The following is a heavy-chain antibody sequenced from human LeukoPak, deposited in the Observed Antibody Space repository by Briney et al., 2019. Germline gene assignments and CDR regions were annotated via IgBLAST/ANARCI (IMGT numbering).Heavy chain of an antibody. CDR2: ISYSSETI. V-gene: IGHV3-9*01. CDR1: GFPFDEHA. CDR3: ARDGGSYDY. D-gene: IGHD1-26*01. Sequence: GGSLRLSCAASGFPFDEHAMYWVRQAPGKGLEWVSGISYSSETIGYVDSVKGRFTISRDNVRKSLYLQMNSLRAEDTAVYYCARDGGSYDYWGQGTLVTVSS. J-gene: IGHJ4*02.